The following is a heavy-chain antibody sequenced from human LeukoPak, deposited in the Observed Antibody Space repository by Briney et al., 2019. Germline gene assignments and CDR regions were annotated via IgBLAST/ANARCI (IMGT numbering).Heavy chain of an antibody. CDR1: GGSISSSSYY. J-gene: IGHJ3*02. V-gene: IGHV4-39*01. CDR3: AGDSGSYAPDAFDI. D-gene: IGHD1-26*01. Sequence: SETLSLTCTVSGGSISSSSYYWGWIRQPPGKGLEWIGSIYYSGSTYYNPSLKSRVTISVDTSKNQFSLKLSSVTAADTAVYYCAGDSGSYAPDAFDIWGQGKMVSVSS. CDR2: IYYSGST.